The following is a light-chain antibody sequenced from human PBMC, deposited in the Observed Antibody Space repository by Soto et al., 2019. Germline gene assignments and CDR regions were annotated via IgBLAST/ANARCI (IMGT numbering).Light chain of an antibody. CDR3: QQYETFSGT. Sequence: DIQMTQSPSTLSASVGDRVTITCRASQSISSLLAWYQQKPGKAPKLLIYKASTLKSGVPSRFSGSGSGTKFTLTIASLQPDDFATYYCQQYETFSGTFGPGTKVDIK. J-gene: IGKJ1*01. CDR2: KAS. CDR1: QSISSL. V-gene: IGKV1-5*03.